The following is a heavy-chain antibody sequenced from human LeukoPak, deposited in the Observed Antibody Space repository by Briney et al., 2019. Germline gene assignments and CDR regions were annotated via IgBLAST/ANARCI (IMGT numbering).Heavy chain of an antibody. CDR1: GFTFSGYS. CDR2: ISSISTYI. D-gene: IGHD1-26*01. J-gene: IGHJ4*02. V-gene: IGHV3-21*01. CDR3: ARLSGNYLSYYFDY. Sequence: KPGGSLRLSCAASGFTFSGYSMNWVRQAPGKGLEWVSSISSISTYIYYADSVKGRFTISRDNAKNSLYLQMNSLRAEDTAVYYCARLSGNYLSYYFDYWGQGTLVTVSS.